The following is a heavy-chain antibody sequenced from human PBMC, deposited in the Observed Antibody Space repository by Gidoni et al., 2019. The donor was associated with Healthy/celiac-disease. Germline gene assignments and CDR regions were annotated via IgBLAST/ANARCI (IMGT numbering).Heavy chain of an antibody. J-gene: IGHJ6*02. CDR1: GFTFRGYS. CDR2: ISSSSSTI. V-gene: IGHV3-48*02. Sequence: EVQLVESGGGLVQPGGSLRLPCAASGFTFRGYSLNWFRQAPGKGLEWVSYISSSSSTIYYADSVKGRFTISRDNAKNSLYLQMNSLRDEDTAVYYCARVAGYYDFWSGPPDYYYYYYGMDVWGQGTTVTVSS. CDR3: ARVAGYYDFWSGPPDYYYYYYGMDV. D-gene: IGHD3-3*01.